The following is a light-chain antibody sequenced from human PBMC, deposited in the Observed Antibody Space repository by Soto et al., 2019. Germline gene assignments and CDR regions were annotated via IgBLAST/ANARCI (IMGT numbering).Light chain of an antibody. J-gene: IGKJ2*01. CDR3: QQYNSQYT. V-gene: IGKV1-5*01. Sequence: DIQMTQSPSTLPASVGDRVTITCRASQRISSWLAWYQQKPGKAPKLLIYDASSLESGVPSRFSGSGSGTEFTLTISSLQPDDFATYYCQQYNSQYTFGQGTKLEIK. CDR1: QRISSW. CDR2: DAS.